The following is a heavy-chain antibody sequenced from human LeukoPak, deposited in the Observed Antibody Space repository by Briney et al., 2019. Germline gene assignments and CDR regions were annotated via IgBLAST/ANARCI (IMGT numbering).Heavy chain of an antibody. D-gene: IGHD6-13*01. J-gene: IGHJ5*02. CDR2: TSGGGGST. Sequence: GGSLTLSCAASGFTFSTYAMTWVRQAPGRGLEWVSATSGGGGSTYYADSVKGRFTMSRDNSKNTVYLQMNSLRAEDTAVYFCAKGKASSWLDWFDPWGQGTLVTVSS. V-gene: IGHV3-23*01. CDR3: AKGKASSWLDWFDP. CDR1: GFTFSTYA.